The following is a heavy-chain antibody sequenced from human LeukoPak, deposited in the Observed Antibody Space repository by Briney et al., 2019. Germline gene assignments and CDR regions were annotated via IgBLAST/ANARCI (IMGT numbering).Heavy chain of an antibody. CDR1: GFTFSSYA. Sequence: GGSLRLSCSASGFTFSSYAMHWVRQAPGKGLEYVSAISSNGGSTYYADSVKGRFTISRDNSKNTLYLQMSSLRAEDTAVYYSVKGLLVVAATNWFDPWGQGTLVTVSS. CDR2: ISSNGGST. J-gene: IGHJ5*02. CDR3: VKGLLVVAATNWFDP. D-gene: IGHD2-15*01. V-gene: IGHV3-64D*06.